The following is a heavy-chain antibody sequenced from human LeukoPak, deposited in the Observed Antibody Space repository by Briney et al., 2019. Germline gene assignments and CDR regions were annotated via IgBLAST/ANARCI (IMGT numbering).Heavy chain of an antibody. J-gene: IGHJ4*02. V-gene: IGHV3-21*01. CDR1: GFTFSSYS. CDR2: ISSSSSYI. CDR3: ARISYGDGYNVFDY. D-gene: IGHD5-24*01. Sequence: GGSLRLSCAASGFTFSSYSMNWVRQAPGKGLEWVSSISSSSSYIYYADSVKGRFTISRDNAKNSLYLQMNSLRAEDTAVYYCARISYGDGYNVFDYWGQGTLVTVSS.